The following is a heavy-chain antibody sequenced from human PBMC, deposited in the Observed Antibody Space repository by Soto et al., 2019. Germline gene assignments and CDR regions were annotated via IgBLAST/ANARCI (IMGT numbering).Heavy chain of an antibody. CDR1: GGTFSSYS. Sequence: SVKVSCKASGGTFSSYSISWVRQAPGQGLEWMGGIIPIFGTANYAQKFQGRVTITADESTSTAYMELSSLRSEDTAVYYCARDSVTGTTRDPQGMDVWGQGTTVTVSS. J-gene: IGHJ6*02. D-gene: IGHD1-7*01. CDR2: IIPIFGTA. V-gene: IGHV1-69*13. CDR3: ARDSVTGTTRDPQGMDV.